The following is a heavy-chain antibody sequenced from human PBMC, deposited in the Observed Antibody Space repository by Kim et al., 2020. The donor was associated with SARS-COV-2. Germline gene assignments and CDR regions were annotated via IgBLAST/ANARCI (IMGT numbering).Heavy chain of an antibody. Sequence: TTYAESVKSRFTISRDNAKNTLYRQMNSLRAEDTAVYYCARAYSSGCYDYWGQGTLVTVSS. V-gene: IGHV3-74*01. CDR3: ARAYSSGCYDY. J-gene: IGHJ4*02. CDR2: T. D-gene: IGHD6-19*01.